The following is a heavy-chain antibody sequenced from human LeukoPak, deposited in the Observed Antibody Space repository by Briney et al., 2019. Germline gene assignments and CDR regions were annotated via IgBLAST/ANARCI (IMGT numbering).Heavy chain of an antibody. J-gene: IGHJ4*02. V-gene: IGHV3-30*18. CDR2: ISYDGSNK. D-gene: IGHD3-9*01. CDR3: AKDILTSYYNVGDY. Sequence: GGSLRLSCAASGFTFSSYGMHWVRQAPGKGLEWVAVISYDGSNKYYADSVKGRFTISRDNSKNTLYLQMNSLRAEDTAVYYCAKDILTSYYNVGDYWGQGTLVTVSS. CDR1: GFTFSSYG.